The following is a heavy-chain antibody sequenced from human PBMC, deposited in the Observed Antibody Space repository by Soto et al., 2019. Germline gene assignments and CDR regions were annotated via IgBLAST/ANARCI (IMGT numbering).Heavy chain of an antibody. CDR1: GGSISSSSYY. Sequence: SETLSLTCTVSGGSISSSSYYWGWIRQPPGKGLEWIGSIYYSGSTYYSPSLKSRVTISVDTSKNQFSLKLSSVTAADTAVYYCARRGKGTFHRIDSWGQGTLVTVSS. J-gene: IGHJ4*02. V-gene: IGHV4-39*01. CDR2: IYYSGST. CDR3: ARRGKGTFHRIDS. D-gene: IGHD3-16*01.